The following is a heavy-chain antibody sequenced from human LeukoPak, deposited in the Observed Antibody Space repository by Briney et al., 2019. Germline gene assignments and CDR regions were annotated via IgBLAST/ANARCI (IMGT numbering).Heavy chain of an antibody. Sequence: GGSLRLSCAASGFTVSSNYMSWVRQAPGKGLEWVSVIYSGDSTYYAGSVKGRFTISRDNSQNTVYLQMNSLRAEDTTVYYCARGKWNYPFDYWGQGTLVTVSS. CDR2: IYSGDST. CDR1: GFTVSSNY. V-gene: IGHV3-53*01. J-gene: IGHJ4*02. D-gene: IGHD1-7*01. CDR3: ARGKWNYPFDY.